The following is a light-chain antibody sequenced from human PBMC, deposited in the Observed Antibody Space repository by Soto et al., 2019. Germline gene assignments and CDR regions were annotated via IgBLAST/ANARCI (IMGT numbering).Light chain of an antibody. CDR1: SSDVGGYNY. J-gene: IGLJ1*01. Sequence: GASSDVGGYNYVSWYQQHPGKAPKLMIYEVSNRPSGASNRFSGSKSGNTASLTISGLQAEDEADYYCSSYTSSSTLDYVFGTGTKVTVL. V-gene: IGLV2-14*01. CDR3: SSYTSSSTLDYV. CDR2: EVS.